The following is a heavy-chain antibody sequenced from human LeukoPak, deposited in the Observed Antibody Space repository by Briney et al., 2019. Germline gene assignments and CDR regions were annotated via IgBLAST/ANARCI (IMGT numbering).Heavy chain of an antibody. CDR1: GFTFSSYG. CDR3: ARGPNYYDSSGYSYLLDY. CDR2: INSDGSST. D-gene: IGHD3-22*01. Sequence: PGGSLRLSCAASGFTFSSYGMHWVRQAPGKGLVWVSRINSDGSSTSYADSVKGRFTISRDNAKNTLYLQMNSLRAEDTAVYYCARGPNYYDSSGYSYLLDYWGQGTLVTVSS. J-gene: IGHJ4*02. V-gene: IGHV3-74*01.